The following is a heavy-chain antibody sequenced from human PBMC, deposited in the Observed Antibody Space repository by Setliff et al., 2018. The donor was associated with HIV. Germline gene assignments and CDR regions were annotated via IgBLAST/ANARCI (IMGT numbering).Heavy chain of an antibody. V-gene: IGHV4-30-4*01. CDR3: ARLSTTSRDFDS. CDR2: VSYTGTT. Sequence: PSETLSLTCTASYDTISTADYSWSWIRQPPGKGLEWIGFVSYTGTTRYSPSLKSRITISIDTSKNQFSLQLSSVTAADTAVYYCARLSTTSRDFDSWGQGTLVTVSS. CDR1: YDTISTADYS. J-gene: IGHJ4*02. D-gene: IGHD3-10*01.